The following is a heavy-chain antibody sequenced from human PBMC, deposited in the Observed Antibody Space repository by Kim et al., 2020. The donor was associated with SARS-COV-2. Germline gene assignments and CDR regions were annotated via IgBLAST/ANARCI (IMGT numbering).Heavy chain of an antibody. V-gene: IGHV3-30*18. CDR1: GFTFSSYG. CDR2: ISYDGSNK. J-gene: IGHJ4*01. CDR3: AKGRAAVAGSPEFDY. Sequence: GGSLRLSCGASGFTFSSYGIHWVRQAPGKGLEWVAFISYDGSNKYYADSVKSRFTISRDNSKNTLSLQMNSLRAEDTAVYYCAKGRAAVAGSPEFDYWGHGTLVTVSS. D-gene: IGHD6-19*01.